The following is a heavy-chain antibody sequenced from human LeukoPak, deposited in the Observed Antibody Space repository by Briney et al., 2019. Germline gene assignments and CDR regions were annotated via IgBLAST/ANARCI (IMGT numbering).Heavy chain of an antibody. J-gene: IGHJ5*02. CDR2: IYHSGST. CDR3: ARGVGYYDILTGRWDNWFDP. CDR1: GGSISSGGYS. V-gene: IGHV4-30-2*01. D-gene: IGHD3-9*01. Sequence: SETLSLTCAVSGGSISSGGYSWSWIRQPPGKGLEWIGYIYHSGSTYYNPSLKSRVTISVDRSKNQFSLKLSSVTAADTAVYYCARGVGYYDILTGRWDNWFDPWGQGTLVTVSS.